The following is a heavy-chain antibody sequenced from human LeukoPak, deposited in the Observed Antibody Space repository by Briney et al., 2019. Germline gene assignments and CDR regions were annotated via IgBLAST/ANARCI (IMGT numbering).Heavy chain of an antibody. D-gene: IGHD1-1*01. CDR2: ITSRSTTI. CDR3: GRGRTTVDY. CDR1: GFIFSTYS. V-gene: IGHV3-48*01. Sequence: GGSLRLSCEGSGFIFSTYSINWIRQAPGKGLEWVSYITSRSTTISYTASVKGRFTISRDNAKNSVYLQMDSLRAEDTAVYYCGRGRTTVDYWGQGTPVTVAS. J-gene: IGHJ4*02.